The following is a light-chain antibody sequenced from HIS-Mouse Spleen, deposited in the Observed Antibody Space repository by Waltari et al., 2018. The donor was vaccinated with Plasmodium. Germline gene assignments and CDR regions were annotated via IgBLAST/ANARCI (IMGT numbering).Light chain of an antibody. CDR3: QQYGSSPYT. J-gene: IGKJ2*01. V-gene: IGKV3-20*01. Sequence: IVLTPSPGTLSLSPGERATLPCRASQSVSSGYLAWSQQKPGQAPRLLIYGASSRATGIPDRFSGSGSGTDFTLTISRLEPEDFAVYYCQQYGSSPYTFGQGTKLEIK. CDR2: GAS. CDR1: QSVSSGY.